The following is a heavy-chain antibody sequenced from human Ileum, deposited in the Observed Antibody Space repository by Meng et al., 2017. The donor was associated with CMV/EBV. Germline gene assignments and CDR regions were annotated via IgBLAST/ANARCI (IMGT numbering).Heavy chain of an antibody. Sequence: GGSLRLSCGASGFTFSSYSMSWVRQAPGKGLEWVSYIGSGGNTIYYADSVKGRFTISRDNSKNTLYLQMNSLRAEDTAVYYCARYGQFYYYYGMDVCGQGITV. CDR2: IGSGGNTI. V-gene: IGHV3-48*01. D-gene: IGHD4-17*01. CDR1: GFTFSSYS. CDR3: ARYGQFYYYYGMDV. J-gene: IGHJ6*01.